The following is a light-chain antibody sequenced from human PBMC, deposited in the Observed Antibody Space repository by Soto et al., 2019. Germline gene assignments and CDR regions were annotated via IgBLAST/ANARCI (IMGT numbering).Light chain of an antibody. V-gene: IGLV2-23*02. CDR1: SSDVGSYNL. CDR3: CSYAGTSTIVV. J-gene: IGLJ2*01. Sequence: QSALTQPASVSGSPGQSITISCTGTSSDVGSYNLVSWYQQHPGKAPKLMIYEVTNRPSGVSSRFSGSRSGNTASLTISGPQAEDEADYYCCSYAGTSTIVVFGGGTKLTVL. CDR2: EVT.